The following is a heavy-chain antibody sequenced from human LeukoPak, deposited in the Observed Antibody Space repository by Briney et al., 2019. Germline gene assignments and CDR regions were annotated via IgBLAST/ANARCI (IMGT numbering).Heavy chain of an antibody. CDR1: GFTFSSYS. J-gene: IGHJ4*02. D-gene: IGHD1-7*01. Sequence: GGSLRLSCAASGFTFSSYSMNWVRQAPGKGLEWVSYISSSSSTIYYADSVKGRFTISRDNAKNSLYLQLNSLRAEDTAVYYCAREGTLAVGPYYFDYWGQGTLVTVSS. CDR3: AREGTLAVGPYYFDY. CDR2: ISSSSSTI. V-gene: IGHV3-48*04.